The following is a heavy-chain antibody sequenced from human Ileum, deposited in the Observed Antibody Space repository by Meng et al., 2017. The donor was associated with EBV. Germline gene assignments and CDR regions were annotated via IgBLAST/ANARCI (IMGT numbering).Heavy chain of an antibody. CDR2: IIPIFGTA. Sequence: VRVGGGVRKSGSSVKVSSKGADGTLGTNAISWVRQAHGQGLEWMGGIIPIFGTANYAQKFQGRGTITADESTSTAYMELSSLRSEDTAVYYCARGNGYSSSFYFDYWGQGTLVTVSS. CDR3: ARGNGYSSSFYFDY. D-gene: IGHD6-13*01. V-gene: IGHV1-69*01. J-gene: IGHJ4*02. CDR1: DGTLGTNA.